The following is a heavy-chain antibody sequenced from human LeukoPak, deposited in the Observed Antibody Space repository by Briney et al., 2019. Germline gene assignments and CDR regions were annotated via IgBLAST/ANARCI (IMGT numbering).Heavy chain of an antibody. CDR3: AKLVVTAPDDY. CDR1: GFTFSSYA. J-gene: IGHJ4*02. CDR2: ISGSGGST. V-gene: IGHV3-23*01. Sequence: GGSLRLSCAASGFTFSSYAMSWVCQAPGKGLEWVSGISGSGGSTYYADSVKGRFTISRDNSKSTLYLQMNSLRAEDTAVYYCAKLVVTAPDDYWGQGTLVTVSS. D-gene: IGHD2-21*02.